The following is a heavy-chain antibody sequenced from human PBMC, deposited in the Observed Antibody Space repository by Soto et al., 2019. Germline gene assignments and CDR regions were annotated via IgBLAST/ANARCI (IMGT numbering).Heavy chain of an antibody. J-gene: IGHJ4*02. Sequence: ESGGGVVQPGRSQRLSCAASGFTFSSYAMHWVRQAPGKGLEWVAVISYDGSNKYYADSVKGRFTISRDNSKNTLYLQMNSPRAEDTAVYYCARTGIPVAGTPYYFDYWGQGTLVTVSS. CDR2: ISYDGSNK. CDR3: ARTGIPVAGTPYYFDY. CDR1: GFTFSSYA. D-gene: IGHD6-19*01. V-gene: IGHV3-30-3*01.